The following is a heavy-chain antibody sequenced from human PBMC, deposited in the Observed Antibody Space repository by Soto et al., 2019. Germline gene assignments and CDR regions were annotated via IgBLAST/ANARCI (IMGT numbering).Heavy chain of an antibody. CDR1: GGSISSGDYY. J-gene: IGHJ6*02. CDR2: IYYSGST. V-gene: IGHV4-30-4*01. CDR3: ARDHAYYDFWSGYYTRSRLGGMDV. D-gene: IGHD3-3*01. Sequence: QVQLQESGPGLVKPSQTLSLTCTVSGGSISSGDYYWSWIRQPPGKGLEWIGYIYYSGSTYYNPSLKSRVTISVDTSKNQFSLKLSSVTAADTAVYYCARDHAYYDFWSGYYTRSRLGGMDVWGQGTTVTVSS.